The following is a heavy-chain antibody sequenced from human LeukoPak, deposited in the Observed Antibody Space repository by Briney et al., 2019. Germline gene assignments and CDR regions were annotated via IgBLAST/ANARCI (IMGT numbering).Heavy chain of an antibody. CDR3: ARARAGIQAGFDY. CDR2: INSDGSTI. V-gene: IGHV3-74*01. J-gene: IGHJ4*02. CDR1: GFTFSSNW. D-gene: IGHD1-1*01. Sequence: GGSLRLSCAASGFTFSSNWMSWVRQAPGKGLVWVSRINSDGSTITYADSVKGRFTISRDNAKNTLYLQMNSLRAEDTAVYYCARARAGIQAGFDYWGQGTLVTVSS.